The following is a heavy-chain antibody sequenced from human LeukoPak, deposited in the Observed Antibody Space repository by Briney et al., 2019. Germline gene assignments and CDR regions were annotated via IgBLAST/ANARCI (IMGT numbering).Heavy chain of an antibody. CDR1: GGSFSGYY. Sequence: SETLSLTCAVYGGSFSGYYWSWIRQPPGKGPEWIGEINHSGSTNYNPSLKSRVTISVDTSKNQFSLKLSSVTAADTAVYYCARGSGEWELLREFDYWGQGTLVTVSS. J-gene: IGHJ4*02. V-gene: IGHV4-34*01. D-gene: IGHD1-26*01. CDR3: ARGSGEWELLREFDY. CDR2: INHSGST.